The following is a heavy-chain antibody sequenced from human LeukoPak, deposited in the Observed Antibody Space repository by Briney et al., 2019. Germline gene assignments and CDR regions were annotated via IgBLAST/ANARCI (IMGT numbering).Heavy chain of an antibody. V-gene: IGHV3-66*03. J-gene: IGHJ5*01. Sequence: GGSLRLSCAGSGFSVSNYYMNWVRQAPGKGLEWVSLIRDSGETFYADSVKGRFTISRDNSKNTVYLQMNRLRVEDTAVYFCARDRAVTQVWVEFDSWGQGNLVTVSS. CDR3: ARDRAVTQVWVEFDS. CDR2: IRDSGET. D-gene: IGHD3-16*01. CDR1: GFSVSNYY.